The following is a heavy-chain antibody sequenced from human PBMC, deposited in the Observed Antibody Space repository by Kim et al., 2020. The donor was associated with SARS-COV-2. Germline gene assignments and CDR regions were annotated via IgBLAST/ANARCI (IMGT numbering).Heavy chain of an antibody. V-gene: IGHV4-39*01. CDR3: ARHWDQYSRITNWFDP. CDR2: IYYSGST. D-gene: IGHD6-6*01. Sequence: SETLSLTCTVSGGSISSSSYYWGWIRQPPGKGLEWIGSIYYSGSTYYNPSLKSRVTISVDTSKNQFSLKLSSVTAADTAVYYCARHWDQYSRITNWFDPWGQGTLVTVSS. J-gene: IGHJ5*02. CDR1: GGSISSSSYY.